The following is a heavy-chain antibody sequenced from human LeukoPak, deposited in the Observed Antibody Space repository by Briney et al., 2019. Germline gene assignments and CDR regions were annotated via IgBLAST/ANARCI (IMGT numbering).Heavy chain of an antibody. J-gene: IGHJ4*02. CDR1: GFTFSDHY. Sequence: GGSLRLSCAASGFTFSDHYMDWVRQAPGKGLEWVGRTRNKANSYTTEYAASVKGRFTISRDDSKNSLYLQMNSLKTEDTAVYYCAREGIDYYDSSGYYCFDYWGQGTLVTVSS. D-gene: IGHD3-22*01. CDR3: AREGIDYYDSSGYYCFDY. CDR2: TRNKANSYTT. V-gene: IGHV3-72*01.